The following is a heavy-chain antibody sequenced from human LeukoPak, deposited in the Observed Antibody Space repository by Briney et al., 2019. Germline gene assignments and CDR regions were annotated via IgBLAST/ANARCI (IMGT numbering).Heavy chain of an antibody. D-gene: IGHD3-3*01. J-gene: IGHJ4*02. V-gene: IGHV3-48*04. CDR1: GFTFSSYG. Sequence: PGRSLRLSCAASGFTFSSYGMNWVRQAPGKGLDWVSYISSSGSTIYYADSVKGRFTISRDNAKKSLYLQMNSLRAEDTAIYYCATQRYDAVIDDYWGQGTLVTVSS. CDR3: ATQRYDAVIDDY. CDR2: ISSSGSTI.